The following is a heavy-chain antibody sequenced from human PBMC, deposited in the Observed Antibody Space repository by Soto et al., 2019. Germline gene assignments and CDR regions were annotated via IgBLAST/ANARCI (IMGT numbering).Heavy chain of an antibody. D-gene: IGHD3-22*01. CDR2: IKPDGSEK. Sequence: EVQLVESGGGLVQPGGSLRLSCEASAFTFGSYWMSWVRQAPGKGLEWVANIKPDGSEKYYVDSVKGRFTISRDNAKNSLYLQMSTLRPEDTAIYYCARYYEFGFDMWGRGTLVTVS. CDR3: ARYYEFGFDM. V-gene: IGHV3-7*01. J-gene: IGHJ3*02. CDR1: AFTFGSYW.